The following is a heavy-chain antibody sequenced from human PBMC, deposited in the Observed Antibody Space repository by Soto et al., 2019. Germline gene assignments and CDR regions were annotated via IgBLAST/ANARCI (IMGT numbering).Heavy chain of an antibody. J-gene: IGHJ6*02. V-gene: IGHV1-69*12. CDR1: GGSLSNYG. Sequence: QVQLVQSGAEVKKPGSSVKVSCKASGGSLSNYGISWVRQAPGQGLEWMGGIIPVFGTANSAQKFQGRVTITADESTILVYMDVTSLRSEDTAVYYCARGDATKIVVTTYYAMDVWGQGTTVTVSS. CDR2: IIPVFGTA. D-gene: IGHD3-9*01. CDR3: ARGDATKIVVTTYYAMDV.